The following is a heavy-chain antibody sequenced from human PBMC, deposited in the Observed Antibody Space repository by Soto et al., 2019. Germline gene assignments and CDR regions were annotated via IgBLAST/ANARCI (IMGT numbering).Heavy chain of an antibody. CDR1: GFSLSSNGVG. D-gene: IGHD4-17*01. CDR3: AKKGGGDYILGY. CDR2: IYWDDSK. J-gene: IGHJ4*02. V-gene: IGHV2-5*02. Sequence: QITLKESGPTLVKPTQTLTLTCTFSGFSLSSNGVGVGWIRQPPGKALEWLALIYWDDSKHYSPSLKSRLTITKDTSRNQVALTMTNMDPVDTATYYCAKKGGGDYILGYWGQGTLVTVSS.